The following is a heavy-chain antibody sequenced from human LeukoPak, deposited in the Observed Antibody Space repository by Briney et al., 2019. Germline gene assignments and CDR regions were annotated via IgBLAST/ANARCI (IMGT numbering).Heavy chain of an antibody. V-gene: IGHV4-4*07. D-gene: IGHD5-12*01. J-gene: IGHJ3*02. CDR2: FYASGTT. Sequence: PSETLSLTCIIAGGSINSYYWSWIRQPAGKGLEWIGRFYASGTTYYNPALNSRSAVSIDTSKSHFSLKLTSVTDADTAVYYCARSASSGFDIWGQGTMVTVSS. CDR3: ARSASSGFDI. CDR1: GGSINSYY.